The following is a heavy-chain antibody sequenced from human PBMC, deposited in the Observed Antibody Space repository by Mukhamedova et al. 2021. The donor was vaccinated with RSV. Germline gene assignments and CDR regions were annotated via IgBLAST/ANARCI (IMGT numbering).Heavy chain of an antibody. CDR2: IYHSGST. V-gene: IGHV4-4*02. D-gene: IGHD3-3*01. Sequence: IGEIYHSGSTDYNPSLKSRVTISVDKSKNHFSLNMRSVTAADTAVYYCARSLMVYGVLIVVYMDVWVKGTAVSVS. CDR3: ARSLMVYGVLIVVYMDV. J-gene: IGHJ6*03.